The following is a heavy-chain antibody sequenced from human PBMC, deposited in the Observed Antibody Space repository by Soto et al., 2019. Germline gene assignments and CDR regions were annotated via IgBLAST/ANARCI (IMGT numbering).Heavy chain of an antibody. V-gene: IGHV4-59*08. D-gene: IGHD4-17*01. CDR2: IYYSGSA. Sequence: SETLSLTCTVSGGSISSYYLSWIRQPPGKGLEWIGYIYYSGSASYNPSLKSRVIMLVDTSKNQFSLKLSSVTAADTAVYFCARADYGGNSAVDPWGQGTLVTVSS. J-gene: IGHJ5*02. CDR3: ARADYGGNSAVDP. CDR1: GGSISSYY.